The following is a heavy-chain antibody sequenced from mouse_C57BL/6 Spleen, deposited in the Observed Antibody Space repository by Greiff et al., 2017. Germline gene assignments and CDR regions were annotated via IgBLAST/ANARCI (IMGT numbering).Heavy chain of an antibody. CDR2: IYPGDGDT. CDR3: AKGTVELGRVDY. D-gene: IGHD4-1*01. Sequence: QVQLQQSGAELVKPGASVKISCKASGYAFSSYWMNWVKQRPGKGLEWIGQIYPGDGDTNYNGKFKGKATLTADKSSSTAYMQLSSLTSEDSAVYCCAKGTVELGRVDYWGQGATLTVSS. V-gene: IGHV1-80*01. CDR1: GYAFSSYW. J-gene: IGHJ2*01.